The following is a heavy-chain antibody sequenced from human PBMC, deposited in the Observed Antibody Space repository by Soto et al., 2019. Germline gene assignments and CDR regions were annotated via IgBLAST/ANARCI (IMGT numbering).Heavy chain of an antibody. V-gene: IGHV3-23*01. Sequence: EVQLLESGGGLVQPGGSLRLSCAASGFTFSSYAMSWVRQAPGKGLEWVSAISGSGGSTYYADSVKGRFTISRDNSKNTLYLQMNSLRAEDTAVYYCAKEVVLRFLEWLPYFDYWGQGTLVTVSS. J-gene: IGHJ4*02. D-gene: IGHD3-3*01. CDR2: ISGSGGST. CDR3: AKEVVLRFLEWLPYFDY. CDR1: GFTFSSYA.